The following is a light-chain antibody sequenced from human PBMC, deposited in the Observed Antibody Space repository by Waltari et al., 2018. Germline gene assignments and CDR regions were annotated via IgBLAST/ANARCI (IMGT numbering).Light chain of an antibody. CDR2: WAS. CDR3: QQYSSTPPT. J-gene: IGKJ1*01. CDR1: QSVFYSPSNKNY. Sequence: DIVMTQSPDSLTVSLGERATINCKSSQSVFYSPSNKNYLAWYQQKRGQPPKVLIYWASTRESGVPDRFSGSGSGTDFTLTISSLQAEDVAVYYCQQYSSTPPTFGQGTKVDIK. V-gene: IGKV4-1*01.